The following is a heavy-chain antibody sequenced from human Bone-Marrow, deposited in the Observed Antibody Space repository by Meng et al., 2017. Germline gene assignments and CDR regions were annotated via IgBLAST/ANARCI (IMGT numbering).Heavy chain of an antibody. Sequence: ASVKVSCKASGYNFIAYWVYWVRQAPGQGLEWIGWVNPNGGGTNYAHKFLGRVTVTRDTSTTTVYMEMSSLTYDDTAVYYCAVLVGCWGQGTQVTVSS. V-gene: IGHV1-2*07. CDR3: AVLVGC. CDR1: GYNFIAYW. J-gene: IGHJ4*02. CDR2: VNPNGGGT. D-gene: IGHD2-8*02.